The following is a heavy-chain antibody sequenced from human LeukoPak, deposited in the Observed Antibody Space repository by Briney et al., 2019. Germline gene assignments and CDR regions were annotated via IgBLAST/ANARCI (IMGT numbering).Heavy chain of an antibody. V-gene: IGHV3-23*01. CDR1: GGSFSGYY. J-gene: IGHJ4*02. D-gene: IGHD5-24*01. Sequence: ETLSLTCAVYGGSFSGYYWSWVRQAPGKGLEWVSTISDSGGSRYFADSVKGRFTISRDNSKNTLYLQMNSLRAEDTAVYYCADGKDFDYWGQGTLVTVSS. CDR2: ISDSGGSR. CDR3: ADGKDFDY.